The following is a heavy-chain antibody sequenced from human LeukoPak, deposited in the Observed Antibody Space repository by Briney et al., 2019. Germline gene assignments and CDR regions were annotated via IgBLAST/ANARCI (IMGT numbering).Heavy chain of an antibody. D-gene: IGHD6-19*01. V-gene: IGHV4-59*08. CDR3: ARQGPVPDGWYSRPFDY. Sequence: SETLSLTCTVSGGSISTFYWSWIRQPPGKGLEWIGYIYYSGSTNYTPSLKSRVTISVDTSKNQFSLKLSSVTAADTAVYYCARQGPVPDGWYSRPFDYWGRGTLVTVSS. CDR2: IYYSGST. CDR1: GGSISTFY. J-gene: IGHJ4*02.